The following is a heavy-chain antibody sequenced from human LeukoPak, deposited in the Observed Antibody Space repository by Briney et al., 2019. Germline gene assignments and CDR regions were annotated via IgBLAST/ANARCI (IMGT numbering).Heavy chain of an antibody. V-gene: IGHV1-69*01. CDR1: GGTFSSYA. Sequence: SVKVSCKASGGTFSSYAISWVRQAPGQGLEWMGGIIPIFGTANYAQKFQGRVTITADESTSTAYMELSSLRSEDTAVYYCARVDPSCSSTSCYVNDAFDIWGQGTMVIVSS. CDR3: ARVDPSCSSTSCYVNDAFDI. J-gene: IGHJ3*02. D-gene: IGHD2-2*01. CDR2: IIPIFGTA.